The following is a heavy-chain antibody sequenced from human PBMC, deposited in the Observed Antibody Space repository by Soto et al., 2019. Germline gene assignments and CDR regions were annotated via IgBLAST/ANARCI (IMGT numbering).Heavy chain of an antibody. Sequence: GGSLRLSCGASRFTFSNYAMYWVRQAPGRGLEWVSGISGTGSTTYYVESVKGRFTISRDNSKNTLYLQMNSLRAEDTAIYYCAKALSPYYYGDIDYWGQGTLVTVSS. CDR3: AKALSPYYYGDIDY. V-gene: IGHV3-23*01. D-gene: IGHD4-17*01. CDR1: RFTFSNYA. J-gene: IGHJ4*02. CDR2: ISGTGSTT.